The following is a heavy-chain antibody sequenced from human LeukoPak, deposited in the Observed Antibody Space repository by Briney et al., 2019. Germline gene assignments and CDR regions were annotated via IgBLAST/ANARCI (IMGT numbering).Heavy chain of an antibody. D-gene: IGHD3-22*01. CDR2: IKSKTDGGTT. Sequence: GGSLRLSCAASGFTFSTYAMSWVRQAPGKRLEWVGRIKSKTDGGTTDYAAPVKGRFTISRDDSKNTLYLQMNSLKTEDTAVYYCSTTYYYDSSEGYWGQGTLVTVSS. J-gene: IGHJ4*02. CDR1: GFTFSTYA. V-gene: IGHV3-15*01. CDR3: STTYYYDSSEGY.